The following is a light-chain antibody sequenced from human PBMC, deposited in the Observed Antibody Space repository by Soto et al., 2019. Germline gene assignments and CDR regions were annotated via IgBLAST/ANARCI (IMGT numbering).Light chain of an antibody. V-gene: IGKV1-5*03. Sequence: DIQMTQSPSTLSASVGDRVTITCRASQTIDSWLAWYQQRPGKPPNLLIYKASTLASGVPSRFSGSGSGKEVTLTINSLQPDDFATYYCQRYHIYSGTFGRGTKVDIK. CDR2: KAS. CDR1: QTIDSW. CDR3: QRYHIYSGT. J-gene: IGKJ4*02.